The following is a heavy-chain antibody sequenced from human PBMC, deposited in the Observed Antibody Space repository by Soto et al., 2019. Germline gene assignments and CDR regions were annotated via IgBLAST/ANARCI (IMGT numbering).Heavy chain of an antibody. V-gene: IGHV3-74*01. D-gene: IGHD3-10*02. J-gene: IGHJ5*02. CDR1: GFTFRSHW. CDR2: INSDGSSA. CDR3: ARGAFKGTNCYVVDP. Sequence: GSLRLSCVASGFTFRSHWMHWVRQSPGKGLVWVSQINSDGSSANYADAVKGRFTFSRDNAKKTLYLQMTSLRAEDTAGYYWARGAFKGTNCYVVDPWGPGTLVTVSS.